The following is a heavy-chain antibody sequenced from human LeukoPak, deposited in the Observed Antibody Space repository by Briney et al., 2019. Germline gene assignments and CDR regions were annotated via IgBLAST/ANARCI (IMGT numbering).Heavy chain of an antibody. CDR1: GFTVSSNY. D-gene: IGHD5-18*01. CDR2: IYSGGST. CDR3: ATLLRGYSYGSDY. V-gene: IGHV3-53*01. Sequence: GGSLRLSCAASGFTVSSNYMSWVRQAPGKGLEWVSVIYSGGSTYCADSVKGRFTISRDNSKNTLYLQMNSLRAEDTAVYYCATLLRGYSYGSDYWGQGTLVTVSS. J-gene: IGHJ4*02.